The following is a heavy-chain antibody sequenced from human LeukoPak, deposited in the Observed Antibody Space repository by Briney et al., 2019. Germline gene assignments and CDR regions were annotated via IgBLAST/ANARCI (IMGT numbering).Heavy chain of an antibody. CDR2: IRSKAYGGTT. V-gene: IGHV3-49*04. Sequence: GGSLRLSCAASGFTFSNYIINWVRQAPGKGLECVGFIRSKAYGGTTEYAASVKGRFTISRDDSKSIAYLQMNSLKTEDTAVYYCIVDSSGYNYYFDYWGQGTLVTVSS. CDR3: IVDSSGYNYYFDY. J-gene: IGHJ4*02. CDR1: GFTFSNYI. D-gene: IGHD3-22*01.